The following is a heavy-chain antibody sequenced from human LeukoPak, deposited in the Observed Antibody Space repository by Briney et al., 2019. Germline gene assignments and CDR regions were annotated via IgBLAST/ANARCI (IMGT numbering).Heavy chain of an antibody. J-gene: IGHJ6*01. V-gene: IGHV3-7*01. CDR1: GFTFSSHW. CDR3: ARGMDV. CDR2: IKQDGSEK. Sequence: GGSLRLSCAASGFTFSSHWMHWVRQAPGKGLEWVANIKQDGSEKYYVDSVKGRFTISRDNAKNSLYLQMNSLRAEDTAVYYCARGMDVRGQGTTVTVSS.